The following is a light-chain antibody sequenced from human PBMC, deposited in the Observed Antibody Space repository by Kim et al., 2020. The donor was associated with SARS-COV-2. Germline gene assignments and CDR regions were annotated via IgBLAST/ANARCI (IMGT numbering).Light chain of an antibody. CDR3: QQFSQFPYT. CDR2: DAS. CDR1: QGVNNA. V-gene: IGKV1D-13*01. J-gene: IGKJ2*01. Sequence: SESVGHRVKITCRASQGVNNALAWYQQKPGRAPNLLIYDASGLESGVPSRFSGSGFGTDFTLTISSLQPEDSATYFCQQFSQFPYTFGQGTKLEI.